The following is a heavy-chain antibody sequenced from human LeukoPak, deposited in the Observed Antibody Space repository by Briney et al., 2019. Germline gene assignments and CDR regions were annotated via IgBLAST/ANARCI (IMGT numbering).Heavy chain of an antibody. D-gene: IGHD6-13*01. V-gene: IGHV3-74*01. CDR1: GFTFSSYW. Sequence: GSLRLSCAASGFTFSSYWMHWVRQAPGKGLVWVSRINSDGSSTTYADFVRGRFTISRDNAKNTLYLQMNSLRVEDTAVYYCARETGIAAAGTGYYYYYMDVWGKGTTVTVS. J-gene: IGHJ6*03. CDR3: ARETGIAAAGTGYYYYYMDV. CDR2: INSDGSST.